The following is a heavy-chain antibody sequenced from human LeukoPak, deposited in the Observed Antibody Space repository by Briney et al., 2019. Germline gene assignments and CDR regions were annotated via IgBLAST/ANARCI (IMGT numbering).Heavy chain of an antibody. CDR1: GFTFSSYS. Sequence: PGRSLRLSCAASGFTFSSYSMNWVRQAPGKGLEWVSALSGSGGATYYANSVKGRFTISRDNSKNTLYLQMNSLRAEDAAVYYCARGFNYAYDYWGQGTLVTVSS. J-gene: IGHJ4*02. CDR2: LSGSGGAT. CDR3: ARGFNYAYDY. D-gene: IGHD2-2*01. V-gene: IGHV3-23*01.